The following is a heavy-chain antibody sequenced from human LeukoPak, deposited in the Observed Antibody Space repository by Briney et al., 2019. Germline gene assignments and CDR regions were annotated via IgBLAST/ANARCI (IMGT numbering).Heavy chain of an antibody. Sequence: PGGSLRLSCVASGFTFSSSWMSWVLQAPGKGLEWVANIKQDGSEKSYVESVRGRFTISRDNAKNSLYLQLNSLRAEDTALYYCARDNPPDYWGQGTLVTVSS. CDR3: ARDNPPDY. J-gene: IGHJ4*02. V-gene: IGHV3-7*03. CDR1: GFTFSSSW. CDR2: IKQDGSEK.